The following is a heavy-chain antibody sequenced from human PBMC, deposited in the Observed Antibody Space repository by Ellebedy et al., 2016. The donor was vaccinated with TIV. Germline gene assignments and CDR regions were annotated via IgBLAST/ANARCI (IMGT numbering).Heavy chain of an antibody. CDR2: INPNNSDT. Sequence: ASVKVSCKASGYTFTGYYVHWVRQAPGQGLEWMGWINPNNSDTNYAQKFQGRVTMTRDTSISTAYMELSRLRSDDTAVYYCARDRGGSYYAAQHWGQGTLVTVSS. CDR3: ARDRGGSYYAAQH. D-gene: IGHD1-26*01. V-gene: IGHV1-2*02. CDR1: GYTFTGYY. J-gene: IGHJ1*01.